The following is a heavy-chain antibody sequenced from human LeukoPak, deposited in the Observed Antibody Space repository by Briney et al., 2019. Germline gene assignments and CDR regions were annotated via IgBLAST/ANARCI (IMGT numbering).Heavy chain of an antibody. D-gene: IGHD5-24*01. CDR3: ARESWLPSFFDY. J-gene: IGHJ4*02. CDR2: IYYSGST. Sequence: PSETLSLTCTVSGGSISSYYWSWIRQPPRKGLEWIGYIYYSGSTNYNPSLKSRVTISVDTSKNQFSLKLSSVTAADTAVYYCARESWLPSFFDYWGQGTLVTVSS. CDR1: GGSISSYY. V-gene: IGHV4-59*01.